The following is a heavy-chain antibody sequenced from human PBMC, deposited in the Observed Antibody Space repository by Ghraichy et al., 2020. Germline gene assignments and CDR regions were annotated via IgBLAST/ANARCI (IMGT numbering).Heavy chain of an antibody. CDR1: GFTFSSYW. Sequence: LSLTCAASGFTFSSYWMSWIRQLPGKGLEWVANIKPDGSEQYYVGSVRGRFTISRDNAKNSLYLQMDSLRGEDTAVYYCARDVYGDYVSDYFDFWGQGSLVTVSS. J-gene: IGHJ4*02. CDR2: IKPDGSEQ. V-gene: IGHV3-7*03. D-gene: IGHD4-17*01. CDR3: ARDVYGDYVSDYFDF.